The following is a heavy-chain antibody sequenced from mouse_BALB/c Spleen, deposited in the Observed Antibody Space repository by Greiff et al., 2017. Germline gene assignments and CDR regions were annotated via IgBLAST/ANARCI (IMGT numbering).Heavy chain of an antibody. CDR1: GFTFTSYG. V-gene: IGHV5-6*01. D-gene: IGHD1-1*01. Sequence: EVLLVESGGDLVKPGGSLKLSCAASGFTFTSYGMSWVRQTPDKRLEWVATISSGGSYTYYPDSLKGRFTISRDNANNTLYLQISSLKSEDTAVYYCAIQFSATVGSRYFDVWGAGTTVTVSS. CDR3: AIQFSATVGSRYFDV. CDR2: ISSGGSYT. J-gene: IGHJ1*01.